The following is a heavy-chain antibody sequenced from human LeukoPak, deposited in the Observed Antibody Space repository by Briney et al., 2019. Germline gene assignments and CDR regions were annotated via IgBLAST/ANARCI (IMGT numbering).Heavy chain of an antibody. Sequence: SETLSLTCTVSGGSISSHYWSWIRQPPGKGLEWIGYIYYSGSTNYNPSLKSRVTISVDTSKNQFSLKLSSVTAADTAVYYCARLRTAAYYYGMDVWGQGTTVTVSS. V-gene: IGHV4-59*08. CDR3: ARLRTAAYYYGMDV. J-gene: IGHJ6*02. CDR2: IYYSGST. CDR1: GGSISSHY.